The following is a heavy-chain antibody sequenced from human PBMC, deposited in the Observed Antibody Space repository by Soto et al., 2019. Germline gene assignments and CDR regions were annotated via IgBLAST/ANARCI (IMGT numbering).Heavy chain of an antibody. CDR2: ISYDGSNK. J-gene: IGHJ6*02. CDR3: VRGIAAHYGMDV. V-gene: IGHV3-30*03. CDR1: GFTFSSYG. D-gene: IGHD6-6*01. Sequence: PGGSLRLSCAASGFTFSSYGMHWVRQAPGKGLEWVAVISYDGSNKYYADSVKGRFTISRDNSKNTLYLQMNSLRAEDTAVYYCVRGIAAHYGMDVWGQGTTVTVSS.